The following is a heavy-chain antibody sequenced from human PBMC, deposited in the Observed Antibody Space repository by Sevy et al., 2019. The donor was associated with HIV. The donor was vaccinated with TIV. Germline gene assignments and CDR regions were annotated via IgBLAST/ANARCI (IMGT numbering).Heavy chain of an antibody. CDR1: GFTFSSYA. D-gene: IGHD2-15*01. V-gene: IGHV3-30*04. J-gene: IGHJ5*02. CDR2: ISYDGSNK. Sequence: GGSLRLSCAASGFTFSSYAMHWGRQAPGKGLEWVAVISYDGSNKYYADSVKGRFTSSRDNSKNTRYLQMNSLRAEDTAVYYCARSGVSSIVVVVAAFYGYNWFDPWGQGTLVTVSS. CDR3: ARSGVSSIVVVVAAFYGYNWFDP.